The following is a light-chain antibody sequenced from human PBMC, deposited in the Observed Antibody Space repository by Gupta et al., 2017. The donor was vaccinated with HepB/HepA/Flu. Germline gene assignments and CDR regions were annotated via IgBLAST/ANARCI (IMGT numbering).Light chain of an antibody. Sequence: DIQLTQSPSFLSASVGDRVTITCRASQGISNYLAWDQQKPGKAPKLLIYATSTLQTGVPSRFSGSGSGTEFTLTISNLQPEDFATYHGQQLGRFGKGTKLEVK. V-gene: IGKV1-9*01. CDR3: QQLGR. CDR1: QGISNY. J-gene: IGKJ1*01. CDR2: ATS.